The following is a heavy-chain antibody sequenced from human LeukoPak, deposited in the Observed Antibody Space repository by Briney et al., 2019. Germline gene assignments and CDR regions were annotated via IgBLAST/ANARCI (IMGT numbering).Heavy chain of an antibody. V-gene: IGHV3-7*03. Sequence: GGSLRLSCAASGFTFSSYWMSWVRQAPGKGLEWVANIKQDGSEKYYVDSVKGRFTISRDNAKNSLYLQMNSLRAEDTAVYYCARDIDTAAGTGDAFDIWDQGTMVTVSS. CDR2: IKQDGSEK. CDR3: ARDIDTAAGTGDAFDI. J-gene: IGHJ3*02. D-gene: IGHD6-13*01. CDR1: GFTFSSYW.